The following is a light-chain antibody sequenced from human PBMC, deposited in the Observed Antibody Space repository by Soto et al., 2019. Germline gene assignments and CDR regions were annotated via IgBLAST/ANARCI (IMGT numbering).Light chain of an antibody. Sequence: IILTQSPATLSVSPGERATLSCRASQRLSRALAWYQQKPGQAPSLLIYGVSARATGVPARFSGSGSGTEFTLTISSLQSEDFAVFYCQQYTTCPYTFGQGTKLEIK. CDR2: GVS. J-gene: IGKJ2*01. V-gene: IGKV3-15*01. CDR1: QRLSRA. CDR3: QQYTTCPYT.